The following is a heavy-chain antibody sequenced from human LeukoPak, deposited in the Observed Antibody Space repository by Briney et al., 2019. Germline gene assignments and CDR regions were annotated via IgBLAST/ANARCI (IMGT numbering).Heavy chain of an antibody. V-gene: IGHV1-2*02. D-gene: IGHD2-8*01. CDR3: AREECSIGVCYPSGY. J-gene: IGHJ4*02. CDR1: GYTFTGYY. Sequence: ASVKVSCKASGYTFTGYYMHWVRQAPGQGLEWMGWINPNSGGTNYAQKFQGRVTMTRDTSISTAYMELSRLRSDDTAVYYCAREECSIGVCYPSGYWGQGTLVTVSS. CDR2: INPNSGGT.